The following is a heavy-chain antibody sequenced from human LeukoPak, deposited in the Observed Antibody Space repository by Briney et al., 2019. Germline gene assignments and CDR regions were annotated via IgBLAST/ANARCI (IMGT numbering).Heavy chain of an antibody. D-gene: IGHD3-22*01. J-gene: IGHJ3*02. V-gene: IGHV3-20*04. CDR1: GGSISTYY. CDR2: INWNGGST. CDR3: AREGVGYYGSSGPGDAFDI. Sequence: ETLSLTCTVSGGSISTYYWSWVRQAPGKGLEWVSGINWNGGSTGYADSVKGRFTISRDNAKNSLYLQMNSLRAEDTALYYCAREGVGYYGSSGPGDAFDIWGQGTMVTVSS.